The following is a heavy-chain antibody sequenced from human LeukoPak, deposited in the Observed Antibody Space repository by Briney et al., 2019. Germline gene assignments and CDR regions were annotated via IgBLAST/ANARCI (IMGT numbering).Heavy chain of an antibody. J-gene: IGHJ4*02. D-gene: IGHD5-12*01. CDR2: IKQDGSER. CDR3: VRDGGYSGYEY. V-gene: IGHV3-7*04. Sequence: GALRLSWAASGFHFCRYWMTWVRQGPGKGVEGGANIKQDGSERYYVDSMKGRITISRDNAKKSLYLEVNSLSAEDTAVYYCVRDGGYSGYEYWGQGTLVTVSS. CDR1: GFHFCRYW.